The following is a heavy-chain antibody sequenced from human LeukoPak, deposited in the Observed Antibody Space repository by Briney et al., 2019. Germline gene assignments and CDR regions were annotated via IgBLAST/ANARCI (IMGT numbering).Heavy chain of an antibody. J-gene: IGHJ6*03. Sequence: PGGSLRLSCAASGFTFSSYEMNWVRQAPGKGLEWVSYISSSGSTIYYADSVKGRFTISRDNAKNSLYLQMNSLRAEDTAVYYCARGGLRYYYYMDVWGKGTTVTISS. D-gene: IGHD5-12*01. CDR2: ISSSGSTI. CDR3: ARGGLRYYYYMDV. CDR1: GFTFSSYE. V-gene: IGHV3-48*03.